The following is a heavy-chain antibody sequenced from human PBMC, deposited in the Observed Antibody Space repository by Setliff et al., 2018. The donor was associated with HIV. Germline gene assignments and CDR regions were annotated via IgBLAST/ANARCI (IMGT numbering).Heavy chain of an antibody. Sequence: PGGSLRLSCTASGFTFGDYAMTWVRQAPGKGLEWVSFIRNKAYGGTTEYAASVKGRFTVSRDDSKSIAYLQMNSLKTEDTAVYYCSTDLPSSGFFPDYWGQGTLVTVSS. CDR3: STDLPSSGFFPDY. CDR1: GFTFGDYA. J-gene: IGHJ4*02. V-gene: IGHV3-49*04. CDR2: IRNKAYGGTT. D-gene: IGHD6-19*01.